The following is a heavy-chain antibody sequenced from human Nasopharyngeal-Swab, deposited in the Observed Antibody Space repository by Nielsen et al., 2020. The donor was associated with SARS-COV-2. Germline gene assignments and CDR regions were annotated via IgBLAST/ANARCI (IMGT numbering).Heavy chain of an antibody. CDR1: GYTFTSYG. CDR2: ISAYNGNT. V-gene: IGHV1-18*01. CDR3: ARAATYYDFWSGYFFD. D-gene: IGHD3-3*01. J-gene: IGHJ4*02. Sequence: ASVKVSCKASGYTFTSYGISWVRQAPGQGLEWMGWISAYNGNTNYAQKLQGRVTMTRDTSTSTVYMELSSLRSEDTAVYYCARAATYYDFWSGYFFDWGQGTLVTVSS.